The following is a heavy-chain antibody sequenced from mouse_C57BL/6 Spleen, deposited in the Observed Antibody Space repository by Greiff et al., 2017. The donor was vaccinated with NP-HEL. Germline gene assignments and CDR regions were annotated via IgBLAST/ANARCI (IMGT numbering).Heavy chain of an antibody. V-gene: IGHV1-26*01. Sequence: VQLQQSGPELVKPGASVKISCKASGYTFTDYYMNWVKQSHGKSLEWIGDINPNNGGTSYNQKFKGKATLTVDKSSSTAYMELRSLTSEDSAVYYCARVTWYFDVWGTGTTVTVSS. CDR2: INPNNGGT. J-gene: IGHJ1*03. D-gene: IGHD2-12*01. CDR1: GYTFTDYY. CDR3: ARVTWYFDV.